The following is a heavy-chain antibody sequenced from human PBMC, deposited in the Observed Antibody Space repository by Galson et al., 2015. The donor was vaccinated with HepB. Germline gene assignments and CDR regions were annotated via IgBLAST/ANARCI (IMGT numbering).Heavy chain of an antibody. V-gene: IGHV3-9*01. CDR1: GFTFDNYA. CDR3: AKVSAVGSGWSGGFDY. Sequence: SLRLSCAASGFTFDNYAMHWVRQSPGKGLEWVSGITWNSGNIAYADSVKGRFTISRDNTKNSLYLQMNSLRAEDTSLYYCAKVSAVGSGWSGGFDYWGQGTLVTVSS. J-gene: IGHJ4*02. CDR2: ITWNSGNI. D-gene: IGHD6-19*01.